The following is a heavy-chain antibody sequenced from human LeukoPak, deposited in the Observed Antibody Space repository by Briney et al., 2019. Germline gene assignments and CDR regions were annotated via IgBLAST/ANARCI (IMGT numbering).Heavy chain of an antibody. V-gene: IGHV1-46*01. CDR3: AREVVGATLYFQH. D-gene: IGHD1-26*01. Sequence: ASVKVSCKASGYTFTSYGISWVRQAPGQGLEWMGIINPSGGSTSYAQKFQGRVTMTRDTSTSTVYMELSSLRSEDTAVYYCAREVVGATLYFQHWGQGTLVTVSS. J-gene: IGHJ1*01. CDR1: GYTFTSYG. CDR2: INPSGGST.